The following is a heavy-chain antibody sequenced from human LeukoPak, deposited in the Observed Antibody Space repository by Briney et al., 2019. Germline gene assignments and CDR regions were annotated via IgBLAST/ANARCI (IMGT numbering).Heavy chain of an antibody. CDR1: GYTFTNYA. J-gene: IGHJ6*03. V-gene: IGHV1-3*03. CDR3: ARGRGPPNTNRDFYFYYYMDV. CDR2: INAANGHT. Sequence: ASVKVSCTTSGYTFTNYAIHWLRQAPGQRFEWMGWINAANGHTKYSQDFQGRIIITRDTSATTAYMELSNLRSEDMALYYCARGRGPPNTNRDFYFYYYMDVWGTGTTVIVSS. D-gene: IGHD3-10*01.